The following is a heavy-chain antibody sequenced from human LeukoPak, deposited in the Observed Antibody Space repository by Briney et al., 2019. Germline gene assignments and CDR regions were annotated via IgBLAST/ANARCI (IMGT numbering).Heavy chain of an antibody. CDR3: AKGITIFGVVIISDAFDI. J-gene: IGHJ3*02. CDR1: GFTFDDYA. CDR2: ISWNSGSI. Sequence: SLRLSCAASGFTFDDYAMHWVRQAPGKGLEWVSGISWNSGSIGYADSVKGRFTISRDNAKNSLYLQMNSLRAEDMALYYCAKGITIFGVVIISDAFDIWGQGTMVTVSS. V-gene: IGHV3-9*03. D-gene: IGHD3-3*01.